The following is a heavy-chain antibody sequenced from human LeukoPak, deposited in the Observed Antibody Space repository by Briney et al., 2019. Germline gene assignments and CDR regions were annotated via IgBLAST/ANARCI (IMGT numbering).Heavy chain of an antibody. J-gene: IGHJ5*02. D-gene: IGHD6-19*01. V-gene: IGHV3-7*01. CDR1: GFTFSSYW. Sequence: GGSLRLSCVASGFTFSSYWMSWVRQAPGKGLGWWANIKQDGSEKYYLDSLEGRFTIYRDNAKNSVYLQINRLRAEDTAVYYCARRGTIAVPVFWFDPWGQGTLVIVSS. CDR3: ARRGTIAVPVFWFDP. CDR2: IKQDGSEK.